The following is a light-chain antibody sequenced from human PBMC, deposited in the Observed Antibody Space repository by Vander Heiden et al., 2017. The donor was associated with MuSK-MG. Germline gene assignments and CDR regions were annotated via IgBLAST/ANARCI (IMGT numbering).Light chain of an antibody. J-gene: IGKJ1*01. CDR1: QSVLYSSNNKNC. CDR2: WAS. Sequence: DVVMTQSPDSLAVSLGERATINCKSSQSVLYSSNNKNCLAWYQQKPGQPPKLLIYWASTRESGVPDRFRGSGSGTDFTLTISSLQAEDVAAYYCQQDDSSPLTFGQGTKEEIK. CDR3: QQDDSSPLT. V-gene: IGKV4-1*01.